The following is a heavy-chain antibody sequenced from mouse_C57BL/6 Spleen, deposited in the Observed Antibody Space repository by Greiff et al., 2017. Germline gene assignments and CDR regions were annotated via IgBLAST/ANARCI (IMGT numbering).Heavy chain of an antibody. CDR3: TRLGRGGYYFDY. J-gene: IGHJ2*01. Sequence: EVQLVESGGGLVQPGGSMKLSCAASGFTFSDAWMDWVRQSPEKGLEWVAEIRNKANNHATYYAESVKGRFTISRDDSKSSVYLQMNSLRAEDTGIYYCTRLGRGGYYFDYWGQGTTLTVSS. V-gene: IGHV6-6*01. CDR1: GFTFSDAW. D-gene: IGHD4-1*01. CDR2: IRNKANNHAT.